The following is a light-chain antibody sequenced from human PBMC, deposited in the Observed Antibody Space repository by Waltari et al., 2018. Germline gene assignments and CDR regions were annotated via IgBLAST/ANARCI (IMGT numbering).Light chain of an antibody. J-gene: IGLJ3*02. CDR3: AAWDDSLSGRV. CDR1: RSNIGSNY. V-gene: IGLV1-47*01. CDR2: RNN. Sequence: VTISCSGSRSNIGSNYVYWYQQLPGTAPKLLIYRNNQRPSGVPDRFSGSKSGTSASLAISGLRSEDEADYYCAAWDDSLSGRVFGGGTKVTVL.